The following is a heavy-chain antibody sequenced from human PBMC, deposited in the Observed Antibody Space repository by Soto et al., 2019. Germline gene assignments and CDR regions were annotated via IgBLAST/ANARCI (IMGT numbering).Heavy chain of an antibody. V-gene: IGHV4-34*01. D-gene: IGHD6-13*01. CDR2: ISHSGCT. CDR1: GGSFSGQM. J-gene: IGHJ6*02. CDR3: GRDSHSSRGYYYQHGKDV. Sequence: SGTLSVTCAVSGGSFSGQMWRRIRQPPGQRLEWFGEISHSGCTNYNPSFQSCVTISVHTCKNPYSLKLSSVTSADTAVYYCGRDSHSSRGYYYQHGKDVWGQLTKVTVSS.